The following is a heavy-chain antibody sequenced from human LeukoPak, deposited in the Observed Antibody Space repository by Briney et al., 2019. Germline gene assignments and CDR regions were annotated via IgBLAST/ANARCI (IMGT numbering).Heavy chain of an antibody. CDR1: GFTFSGSA. CDR2: IRSKANSYAT. V-gene: IGHV3-73*01. Sequence: GGSLKLSCAASGFTFSGSAMHWVRQASGKGLEWVGRIRSKANSYATAYAASVKGRFTISRDDSKNTAYLQMNSLKTEDTAVYYCTRHSSGSWPLDYWGQGTMVTVSS. J-gene: IGHJ4*02. CDR3: TRHSSGSWPLDY. D-gene: IGHD6-13*01.